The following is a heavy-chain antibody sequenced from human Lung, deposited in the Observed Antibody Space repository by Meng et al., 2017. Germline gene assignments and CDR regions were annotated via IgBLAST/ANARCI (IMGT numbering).Heavy chain of an antibody. Sequence: HAQPQQGGGGLVKPSEPLSLTCVVSGGSFSDYYWSWIRQPPGKGLEWIGEINHSGSTNYNPSLESRATISVDTSQNNLSLKLSSVTAADSAVYYCARGPTTMAHDFDYWGQGTLVTVSS. CDR2: INHSGST. CDR1: GGSFSDYY. CDR3: ARGPTTMAHDFDY. D-gene: IGHD4-11*01. J-gene: IGHJ4*02. V-gene: IGHV4-34*01.